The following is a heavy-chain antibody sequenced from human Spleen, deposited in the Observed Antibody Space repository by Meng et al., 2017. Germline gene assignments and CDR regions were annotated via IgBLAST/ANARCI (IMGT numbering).Heavy chain of an antibody. D-gene: IGHD3-9*01. J-gene: IGHJ3*02. CDR2: ISSSSGTI. V-gene: IGHV3-11*04. CDR3: ARGVLGVTGSKYAFDI. Sequence: GESLKISCAASGFSFSHYDMSWIRQAPGKGLEWLSHISSSSGTISYADSVKGRFTISRDNAKNSLLLQMDSLRAEDTAVYYCARGVLGVTGSKYAFDIWGQGTKVTVSS. CDR1: GFSFSHYD.